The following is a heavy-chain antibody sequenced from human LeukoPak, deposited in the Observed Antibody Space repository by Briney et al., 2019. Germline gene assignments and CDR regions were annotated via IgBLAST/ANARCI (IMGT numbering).Heavy chain of an antibody. CDR2: ISGSGGST. Sequence: GGSLRLSCAASGFTFSSYAMRWVRQAPGKGLEWVSAISGSGGSTYYADSVKGRFTISRDNSKNTLYLQMNSLRAEDTAGYNCAKGSGKQWLVLYPLDYWGQGTLVTVSS. D-gene: IGHD6-19*01. V-gene: IGHV3-23*01. CDR1: GFTFSSYA. CDR3: AKGSGKQWLVLYPLDY. J-gene: IGHJ4*02.